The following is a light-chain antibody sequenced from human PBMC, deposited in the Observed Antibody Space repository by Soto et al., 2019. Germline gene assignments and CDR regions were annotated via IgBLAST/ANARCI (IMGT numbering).Light chain of an antibody. CDR1: QSISRW. Sequence: DIQMTQSPSTLSASVGDRVTITCRASQSISRWVAWYQQKPGKAPKLLIYDASSLESGVPSRFSGSGSGTEFTLTLSSLQPDDFATYCQQYNHYSTFGQGTKLEIK. CDR2: DAS. J-gene: IGKJ2*01. CDR3: QQYNHYST. V-gene: IGKV1-5*01.